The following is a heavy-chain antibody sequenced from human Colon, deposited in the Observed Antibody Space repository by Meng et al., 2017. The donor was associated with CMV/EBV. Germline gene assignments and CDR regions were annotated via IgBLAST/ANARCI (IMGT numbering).Heavy chain of an antibody. J-gene: IGHJ5*02. CDR3: ASTLYPKRWLNWFDP. CDR1: GGSFSGYY. D-gene: IGHD6-19*01. V-gene: IGHV4-34*01. CDR2: INHSGST. Sequence: SETLSLTCAVYGGSFSGYYWSWIRQPPGKGLEWIGEINHSGSTNYNPSLKSRITISVDTSKNQFSLKLSSVTAADTAVYYCASTLYPKRWLNWFDPWGQGTLVTVSS.